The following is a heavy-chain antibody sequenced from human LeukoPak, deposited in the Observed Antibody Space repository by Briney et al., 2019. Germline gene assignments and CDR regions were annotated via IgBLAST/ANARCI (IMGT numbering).Heavy chain of an antibody. V-gene: IGHV1-2*02. CDR3: ARVGLRSYSSSSHFDY. Sequence: ASVKVSCKASGYTFTGYYMHWVRQAPGQGLEWMGWINPNSGGTNYAQKFQGRVTMTRDTSISTAYMELSRLRSDDTAVYYCARVGLRSYSSSSHFDYWGQGTLVTVSS. D-gene: IGHD6-6*01. J-gene: IGHJ4*02. CDR1: GYTFTGYY. CDR2: INPNSGGT.